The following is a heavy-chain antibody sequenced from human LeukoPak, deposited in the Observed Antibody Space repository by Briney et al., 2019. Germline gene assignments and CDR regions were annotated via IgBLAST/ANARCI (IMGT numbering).Heavy chain of an antibody. CDR2: IRSKANSYAT. CDR1: GFTFSGSA. J-gene: IGHJ4*02. CDR3: TSSMITFGGVIDY. D-gene: IGHD3-16*02. V-gene: IGHV3-73*01. Sequence: PGGSLRLSCAASGFTFSGSAMHWVRQASGKGLEWVGRIRSKANSYATAYAASVKGRFTISRDDSKNTAYLQVNSLKTEDTAVYYCTSSMITFGGVIDYWGQGTLVTVSS.